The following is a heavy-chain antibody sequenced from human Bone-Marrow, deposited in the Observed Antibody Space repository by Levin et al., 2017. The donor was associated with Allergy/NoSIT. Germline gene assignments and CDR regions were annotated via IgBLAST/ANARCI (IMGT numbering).Heavy chain of an antibody. CDR2: INPKSGDT. CDR1: GFTFTGYN. CDR3: ARYLEWSFPTSTNYFDP. J-gene: IGHJ5*02. D-gene: IGHD4/OR15-4a*01. Sequence: GESLKISCKASGFTFTGYNIYWVRQAPGQGLEWMGWINPKSGDTEYAQTFQGRVTLTRDTSLSTAYMELSSLRTDDTAVFYCARYLEWSFPTSTNYFDPWGQGTQVIVSA. V-gene: IGHV1-2*02.